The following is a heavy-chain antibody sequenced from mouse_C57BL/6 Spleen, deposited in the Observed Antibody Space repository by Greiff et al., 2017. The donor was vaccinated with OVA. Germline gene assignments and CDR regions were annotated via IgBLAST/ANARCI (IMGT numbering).Heavy chain of an antibody. CDR3: AGGKRGTGFDY. J-gene: IGHJ2*01. V-gene: IGHV1-18*01. Sequence: EVTLQESGPELVKPGASVKIPCKASGYTFTDYNMDWVKQSHGKSLEWIGDINPNNGGTIYNQKFKGKATLTVDKSSSTADMELRSLTYEDTAVYYCAGGKRGTGFDYWGQGTTLTVSS. CDR1: GYTFTDYN. D-gene: IGHD1-1*02. CDR2: INPNNGGT.